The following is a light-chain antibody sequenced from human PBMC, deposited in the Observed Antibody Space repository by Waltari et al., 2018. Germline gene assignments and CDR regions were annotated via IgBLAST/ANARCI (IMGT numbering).Light chain of an antibody. CDR2: WAS. CDR1: RSLFSSFDNRNY. V-gene: IGKV4-1*01. J-gene: IGKJ4*01. Sequence: DIVMTQSPESLAVSLGERATINCNSSRSLFSSFDNRNYLTWYQQKPGQPPKLLIYWASTRESGVPDRFSGSGSGTDFTLTISRLQAEDVAVYYCHQYYSIPLTFGGGTKVEIK. CDR3: HQYYSIPLT.